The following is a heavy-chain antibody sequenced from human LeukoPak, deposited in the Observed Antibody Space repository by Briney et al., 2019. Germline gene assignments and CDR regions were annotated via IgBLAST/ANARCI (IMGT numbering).Heavy chain of an antibody. V-gene: IGHV2-5*02. D-gene: IGHD5-18*01. J-gene: IGHJ5*02. CDR1: GFSLSTSGVG. CDR3: AHKGYSYGYLRENWFDP. Sequence: ASGPTLVNPTQTLTLTCTFSGFSLSTSGVGVGWIRQPPGKALEWLALIYWDDDKRYSPSLKSRLTITKDTSKNQVVLTMTNMDPVDTATYYCAHKGYSYGYLRENWFDPWGQGTLVTVSS. CDR2: IYWDDDK.